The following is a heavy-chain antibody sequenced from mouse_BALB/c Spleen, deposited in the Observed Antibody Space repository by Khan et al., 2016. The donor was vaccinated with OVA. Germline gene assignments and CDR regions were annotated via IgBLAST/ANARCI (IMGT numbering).Heavy chain of an antibody. J-gene: IGHJ2*01. Sequence: QVQLQPSFSSLSPPFSSLKMSCKASGYTFANYWMHWVKQRPGQGLDWIGYINPSTGYTDYNQKFKDKATLTADKSSSTAYMQLRSLTSEDSAVYYCSRLGSSYGTTVDYWGQGTTLTVSS. CDR3: SRLGSSYGTTVDY. CDR1: GYTFANYW. D-gene: IGHD1-1*01. V-gene: IGHV1-4*01. CDR2: INPSTGYT.